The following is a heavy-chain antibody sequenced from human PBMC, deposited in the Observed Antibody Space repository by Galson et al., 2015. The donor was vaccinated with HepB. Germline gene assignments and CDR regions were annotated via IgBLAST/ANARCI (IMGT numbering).Heavy chain of an antibody. J-gene: IGHJ4*02. CDR3: ARHVGVPGTRGFDY. Sequence: LSLTCAVSGGSISSSNWWSWVRQPPGKGLEWIGEIYHSGTANYNPSLESRGTMSLDKYKNQITLKVTSVTAADTAVYYCARHVGVPGTRGFDYWGQGTLVTVSS. CDR1: GGSISSSNW. CDR2: IYHSGTA. V-gene: IGHV4-4*02. D-gene: IGHD2-2*01.